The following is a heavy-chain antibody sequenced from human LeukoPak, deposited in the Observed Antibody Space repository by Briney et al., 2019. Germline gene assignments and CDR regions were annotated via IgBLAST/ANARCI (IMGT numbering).Heavy chain of an antibody. CDR2: IFPGGSV. D-gene: IGHD6-25*01. CDR1: GGSLSSYY. CDR3: GFSEGDF. J-gene: IGHJ4*02. V-gene: IGHV4-4*07. Sequence: SETLSLTCTVSGGSLSSYYWSWIRQPAGKGLEWIGRIFPGGSVNYTPTLESRLTLSIYTSKNQFSLELTSVTAADTAMYFCGFSEGDFWGQGALVTVSS.